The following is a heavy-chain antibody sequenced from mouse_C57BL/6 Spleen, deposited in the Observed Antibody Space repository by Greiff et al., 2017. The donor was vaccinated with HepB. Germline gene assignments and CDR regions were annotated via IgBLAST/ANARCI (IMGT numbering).Heavy chain of an antibody. J-gene: IGHJ3*01. CDR2: IDPETGGT. D-gene: IGHD2-2*01. Sequence: VQLQQSGAELVRPGASVTLSCKASGYTFTDYEMHWVKQTPVHGLEWIGAIDPETGGTAYNQKFKGKAILTADKSSSTAYMELRSLTSEDSAVYYCTRLGGYGWFAYWGQGTLVTVSA. CDR1: GYTFTDYE. V-gene: IGHV1-15*01. CDR3: TRLGGYGWFAY.